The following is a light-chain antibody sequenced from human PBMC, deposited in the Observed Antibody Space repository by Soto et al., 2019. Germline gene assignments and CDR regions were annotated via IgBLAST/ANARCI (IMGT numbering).Light chain of an antibody. V-gene: IGKV1-6*01. CDR3: LQDYNYPRT. J-gene: IGKJ1*01. Sequence: SSLSASVGVRVTITCRASQGIRNDLGWYQQKPGKAPKLLIYAASSLQSGVPSRFSGSGSGTDFTLTISRLQPEDSATYYCLQDYNYPRTFGQGTKLDIK. CDR2: AAS. CDR1: QGIRND.